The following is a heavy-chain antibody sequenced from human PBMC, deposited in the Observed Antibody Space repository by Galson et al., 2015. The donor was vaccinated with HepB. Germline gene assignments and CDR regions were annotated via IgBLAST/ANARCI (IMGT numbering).Heavy chain of an antibody. Sequence: SLRLSCAASGFTFSSYAMSWVRQAPGKGLEWVSAISGSGGSTYYADSVKGRFTISRDNSKNTLYLQMNSLRAEDTAVYYCARVDYGGNHFDYWGQGTLVTVSS. J-gene: IGHJ4*02. D-gene: IGHD4-23*01. V-gene: IGHV3-23*01. CDR1: GFTFSSYA. CDR2: ISGSGGST. CDR3: ARVDYGGNHFDY.